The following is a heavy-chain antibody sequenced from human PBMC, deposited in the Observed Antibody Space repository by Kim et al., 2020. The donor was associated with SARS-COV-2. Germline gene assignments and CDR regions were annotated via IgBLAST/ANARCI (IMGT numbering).Heavy chain of an antibody. CDR1: GFTFSDSA. D-gene: IGHD6-19*01. J-gene: IGHJ3*02. CDR2: ISSKPNSSET. Sequence: GGSLRLSCAASGFTFSDSAIHWVRQAPGKGLEWVARISSKPNSSETSYSVSVKGSFTVASDDSKNTAHLRMNSLETADTAEYVCTRVPGTTLAFGVAFD. CDR3: TRVPGTTLAFGVAFD. V-gene: IGHV3-73*01.